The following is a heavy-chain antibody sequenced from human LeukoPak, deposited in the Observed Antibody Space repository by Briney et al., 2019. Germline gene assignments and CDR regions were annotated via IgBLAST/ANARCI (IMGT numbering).Heavy chain of an antibody. D-gene: IGHD1-1*01. J-gene: IGHJ2*01. CDR3: SSAGAPTGTRWYLDI. CDR2: ISQDGSEK. Sequence: PGGSLRLSCAASGFSFSSYWISWVRQAPGKGLEWLANISQDGSEKKYVDSVRGRFTISRDNAKSSLYLQMNSLRAEDTAVYYCSSAGAPTGTRWYLDIWGRGTLVTVSS. V-gene: IGHV3-7*01. CDR1: GFSFSSYW.